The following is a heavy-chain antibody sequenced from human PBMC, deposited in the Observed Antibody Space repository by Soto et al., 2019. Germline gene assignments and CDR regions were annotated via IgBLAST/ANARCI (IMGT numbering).Heavy chain of an antibody. J-gene: IGHJ6*02. CDR2: IYYSGST. D-gene: IGHD4-17*01. CDR1: GGSISSSSYY. Sequence: ETLSLTCTVSGGSISSSSYYWGWIRQPPGKGLEWIGSIYYSGSTYYNPSLKSRVTISVDTSKNQFSLKLSSVTAADTAVYYCATSTTSYYYYGMDVWGQGTTVTVSS. CDR3: ATSTTSYYYYGMDV. V-gene: IGHV4-39*01.